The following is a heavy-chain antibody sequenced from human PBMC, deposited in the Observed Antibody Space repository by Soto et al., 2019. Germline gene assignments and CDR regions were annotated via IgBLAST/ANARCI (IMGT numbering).Heavy chain of an antibody. CDR2: ISSTSSTI. J-gene: IGHJ6*04. V-gene: IGHV3-48*02. CDR3: VRDEKYQLLYAYAYYGMDV. Sequence: EVQLVESGGGLVQPGGSLRLSCAASGFTFSSYSMNWVRQAPGKGLEWVSYISSTSSTIYYADSVKGRFTISRDNDKNSRHLEVNSLRDENTAVYYCVRDEKYQLLYAYAYYGMDVWGKGSTVSVGS. D-gene: IGHD2-2*01. CDR1: GFTFSSYS.